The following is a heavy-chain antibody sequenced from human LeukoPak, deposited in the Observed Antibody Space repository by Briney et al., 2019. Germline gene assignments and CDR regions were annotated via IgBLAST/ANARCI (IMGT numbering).Heavy chain of an antibody. CDR3: ARVPPRILWFGELSTYYFDY. CDR2: IKQDGSVK. V-gene: IGHV3-7*01. J-gene: IGHJ4*02. Sequence: PGGSLRLSCAASGFTFSSYWMSRVRQAPGKGLEWVTNIKQDGSVKYYVDSVKGRFTISRDNAKNSLYLQMNSLRAEDTAVYYCARVPPRILWFGELSTYYFDYWGQGTLVTVSS. CDR1: GFTFSSYW. D-gene: IGHD3-10*01.